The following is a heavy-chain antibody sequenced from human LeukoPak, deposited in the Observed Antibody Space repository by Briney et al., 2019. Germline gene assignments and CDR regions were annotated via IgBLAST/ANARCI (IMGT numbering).Heavy chain of an antibody. CDR3: AKPSVVSQAFDY. D-gene: IGHD5/OR15-5a*01. J-gene: IGHJ4*02. CDR2: ISGSGGST. Sequence: GGSLRLSCAASGFTFSSYAMSWVRQAPGKGLEWVSAISGSGGSTYYADSVKGRFTISRDNSKNTLYLQMNSLRTEDTALYYCAKPSVVSQAFDYWGQGTLVTVSS. CDR1: GFTFSSYA. V-gene: IGHV3-23*01.